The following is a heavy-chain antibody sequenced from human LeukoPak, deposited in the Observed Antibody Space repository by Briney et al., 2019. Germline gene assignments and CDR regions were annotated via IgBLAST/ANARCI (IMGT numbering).Heavy chain of an antibody. CDR3: ARDGGELWPLDE. CDR2: IKPDGSET. V-gene: IGHV3-7*01. CDR1: GFPFKGYW. D-gene: IGHD3-10*01. Sequence: GSLRLSCVASGFPFKGYWMTWVRQSPGKGLDWVANIKPDGSETNYLDSVKGRFTISRDNARDSLFLEMNNLRVDDTAVYYCARDGGELWPLDEWGQGILVTVSS. J-gene: IGHJ4*02.